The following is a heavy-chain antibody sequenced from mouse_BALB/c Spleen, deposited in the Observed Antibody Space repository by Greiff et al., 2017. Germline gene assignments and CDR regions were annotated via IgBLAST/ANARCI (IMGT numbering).Heavy chain of an antibody. CDR3: ARDSGTTDTGAMDY. V-gene: IGHV7-3*02. J-gene: IGHJ4*01. CDR2: IRNKANGYTT. CDR1: GFTFTDYY. Sequence: EVMLVESGGGLVQPGGSLRLSCATSGFTFTDYYMSWVRQPPGKALEWLGFIRNKANGYTTEYSASVKGRFTISRDNSQSILDLQMNTVRAEDSATYYCARDSGTTDTGAMDYWGQGTSVTVSS. D-gene: IGHD1-2*01.